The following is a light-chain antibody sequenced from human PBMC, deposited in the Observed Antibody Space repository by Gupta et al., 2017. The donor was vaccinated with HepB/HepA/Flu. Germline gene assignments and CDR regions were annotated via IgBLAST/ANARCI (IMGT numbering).Light chain of an antibody. CDR1: QGINNY. CDR2: GAS. Sequence: GDRVTITSRVSQGINNYLGCFQQKPGKAPKLLIYGASSLSSGVPSRFSGSGSVTELTLTISSLQPEDFATNYCLQLNTYPPWTFGQGTKVEIK. CDR3: LQLNTYPPWT. V-gene: IGKV1-9*01. J-gene: IGKJ1*01.